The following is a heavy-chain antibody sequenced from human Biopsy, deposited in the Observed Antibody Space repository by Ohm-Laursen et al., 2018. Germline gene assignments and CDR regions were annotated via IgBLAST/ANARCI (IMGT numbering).Heavy chain of an antibody. Sequence: SQTLSLTWTVSGDSVTKYYWSWIRQPPGKGLEWIGPIYYSVMTNYNPSLQSRVSISVDTSRNQVSLTLSSVTAADTAVYYCARDSGILNYGNFKYYHYYGMDVWGQGTKVTVSS. CDR1: GDSVTKYY. J-gene: IGHJ6*02. V-gene: IGHV4-59*02. CDR2: IYYSVMT. D-gene: IGHD4-11*01. CDR3: ARDSGILNYGNFKYYHYYGMDV.